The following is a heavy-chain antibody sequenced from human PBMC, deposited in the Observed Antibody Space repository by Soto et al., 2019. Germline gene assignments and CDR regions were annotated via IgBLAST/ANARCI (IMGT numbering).Heavy chain of an antibody. CDR2: IYYSVIT. V-gene: IGHV4-59*12. J-gene: IGHJ5*02. Sequence: SETLSVTCTVSGGSTSSDNYWSWIRQPPGKGLEWIGHIYYSVITGYNPSLKSRLAISIDTSKNQFSLKLTSVTGADTAVYYCATTYESNGYANGFVSCCQG. CDR3: ATTYESNGYANGFVS. D-gene: IGHD3-22*01. CDR1: GGSTSSDNY.